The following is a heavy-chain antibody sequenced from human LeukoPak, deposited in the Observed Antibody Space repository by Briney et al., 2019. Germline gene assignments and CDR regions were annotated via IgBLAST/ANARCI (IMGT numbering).Heavy chain of an antibody. Sequence: PSDTLSLTCTVSGGSISSHYWSWIRQSPGKGLEWLGYIYYSGSTNYNPSLKSRVTISVDTSKNQFSLKLSSVTAADTAVYYCARAVAAPYYFDHWGQGTLVAVSS. D-gene: IGHD6-19*01. J-gene: IGHJ4*02. CDR3: ARAVAAPYYFDH. V-gene: IGHV4-59*11. CDR2: IYYSGST. CDR1: GGSISSHY.